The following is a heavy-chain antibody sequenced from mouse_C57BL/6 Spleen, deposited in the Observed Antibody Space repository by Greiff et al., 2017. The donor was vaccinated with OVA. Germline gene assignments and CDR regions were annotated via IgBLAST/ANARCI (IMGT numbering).Heavy chain of an antibody. Sequence: EVQLQQSGAELVRPGASVKLSCTASGFNIKDDYMHWVKQRPEQGLEWIGWIDPENGDTEYASKFQGKATITADTSSNTAYLQLSSLTSEDTAVYYCTTGTYGSSYFDYWGQGTTLTVSS. CDR3: TTGTYGSSYFDY. V-gene: IGHV14-4*01. J-gene: IGHJ2*01. CDR1: GFNIKDDY. D-gene: IGHD1-1*01. CDR2: IDPENGDT.